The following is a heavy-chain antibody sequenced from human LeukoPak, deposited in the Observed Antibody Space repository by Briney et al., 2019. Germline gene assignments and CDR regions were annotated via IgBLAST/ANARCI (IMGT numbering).Heavy chain of an antibody. CDR2: IYDSGST. Sequence: TLSLTCTVSGGSISSGDYYWSWMRQPPGKGLEWIGYIYDSGSTYHNPSLKSPVTISVDTSKNQFSLKLSSVTAADTAVYYCARGLKVLDYWGQGTLVTVSS. CDR3: ARGLKVLDY. CDR1: GGSISSGDYY. V-gene: IGHV4-30-4*01. D-gene: IGHD2-21*02. J-gene: IGHJ4*02.